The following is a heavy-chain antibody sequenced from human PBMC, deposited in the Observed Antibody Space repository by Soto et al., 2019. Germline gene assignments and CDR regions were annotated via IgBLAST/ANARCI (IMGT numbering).Heavy chain of an antibody. Sequence: EVQLVESGGGLIQPGGSLKLSCAASGFTVGNNYMSWVRQAPGKGLEWVSLIYSTGTTKYADSVKGRFTTFKDNAKNTLYLQMNSLRAEDTAVYYCAKDGRGSGSHYNSFGYWGQGTLVTVSS. D-gene: IGHD3-10*01. CDR2: IYSTGTT. J-gene: IGHJ4*02. CDR1: GFTVGNNY. CDR3: AKDGRGSGSHYNSFGY. V-gene: IGHV3-53*01.